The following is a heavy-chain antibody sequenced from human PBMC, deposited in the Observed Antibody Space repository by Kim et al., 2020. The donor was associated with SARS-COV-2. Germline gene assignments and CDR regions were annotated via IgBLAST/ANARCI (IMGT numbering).Heavy chain of an antibody. J-gene: IGHJ6*02. CDR3: ASYSGSYPPYYFGMDV. V-gene: IGHV3-15*01. CDR2: IKSKTDGGTT. CDR1: GFTFSNAW. Sequence: GGSLRLACAASGFTFSNAWLSWVRQAPGKGLEWVGRIKSKTDGGTTDYAAPVKGRFTISRDDSKNTLYLQMNSLKTEDTAVYYCASYSGSYPPYYFGMDVWGQGTTVTVSS. D-gene: IGHD1-26*01.